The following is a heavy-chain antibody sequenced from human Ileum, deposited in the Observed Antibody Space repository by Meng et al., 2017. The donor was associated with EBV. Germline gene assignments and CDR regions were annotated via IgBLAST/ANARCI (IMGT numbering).Heavy chain of an antibody. CDR1: GGSISSSNW. CDR3: ARDPTGGEDHQRV. Sequence: GLLQGSGPGLVKPSGTRSLTCAVPGGSISSSNWWSWVRQPPGKGLEWIGKIYHSGITIYNPSLKSRVTMSVDNSKNQFSLKLNSMTAADTAVYYCARDPTGGEDHQRVWGQGTLVTVSS. D-gene: IGHD1-14*01. J-gene: IGHJ4*02. CDR2: IYHSGIT. V-gene: IGHV4-4*02.